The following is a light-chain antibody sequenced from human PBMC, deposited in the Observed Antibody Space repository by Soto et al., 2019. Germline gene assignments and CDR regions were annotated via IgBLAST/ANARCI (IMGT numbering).Light chain of an antibody. Sequence: EIVMTQSPATLSVSPGERATLSCRASQSVSSDLAWYHQKPGQAPRLLIYGASTRATDIPDRFSGSGSGTDFTLTISSLEAEDVAFYWCQQYFDVPFTFGGGTKVDIK. CDR1: QSVSSD. V-gene: IGKV3D-15*01. CDR2: GAS. J-gene: IGKJ4*01. CDR3: QQYFDVPFT.